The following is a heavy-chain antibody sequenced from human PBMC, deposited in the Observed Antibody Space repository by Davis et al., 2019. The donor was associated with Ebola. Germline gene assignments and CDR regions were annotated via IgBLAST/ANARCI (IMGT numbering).Heavy chain of an antibody. CDR1: GFTFSNAW. D-gene: IGHD6-13*01. V-gene: IGHV3-15*01. Sequence: PGGSLRLSCAASGFTFSNAWMSWVRQAPGKGLEWVGRIKSKTDGGTTDYAAPVKGRFTISRDDSKNTLYLQMNSLKTEDTAVYYCTTDRRIAAAKYYFDYWGQGTLVTVSS. CDR3: TTDRRIAAAKYYFDY. CDR2: IKSKTDGGTT. J-gene: IGHJ4*02.